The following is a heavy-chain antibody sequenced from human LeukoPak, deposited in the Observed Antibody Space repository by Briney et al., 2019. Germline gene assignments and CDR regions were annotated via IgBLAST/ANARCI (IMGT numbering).Heavy chain of an antibody. CDR3: ARAGEYYYDSSGYYCALDY. D-gene: IGHD3-22*01. CDR2: ISAYNGNT. CDR1: GYTFTSYG. V-gene: IGHV1-18*01. Sequence: GSSVKVSCKASGYTFTSYGISWVRQAPAQGLEWMGWISAYNGNTNYAQKLQGRVTMTTDTSTSTAYMELRSLRSDDTAVYYCARAGEYYYDSSGYYCALDYWGQGTLVTVSS. J-gene: IGHJ4*02.